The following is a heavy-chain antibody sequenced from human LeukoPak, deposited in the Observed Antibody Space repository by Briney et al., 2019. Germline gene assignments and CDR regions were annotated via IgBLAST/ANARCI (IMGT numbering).Heavy chain of an antibody. CDR3: VSGFLQWLY. D-gene: IGHD3-3*01. J-gene: IGHJ4*02. CDR1: GFTFSDYY. V-gene: IGHV3-7*01. Sequence: GGSLRLSCAASGFTFSDYYMSWVRQAPGRGLEWVANTNPDGSIKYYVDSVNGRFTISRDNAKNSLYLQMNSLRAEDTAVYYCVSGFLQWLYWGQGTLVTVSS. CDR2: TNPDGSIK.